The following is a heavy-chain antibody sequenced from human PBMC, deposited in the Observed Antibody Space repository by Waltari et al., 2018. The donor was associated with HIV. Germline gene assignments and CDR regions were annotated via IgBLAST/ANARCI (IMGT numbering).Heavy chain of an antibody. D-gene: IGHD6-19*01. V-gene: IGHV1-24*01. J-gene: IGHJ6*02. CDR2: FDPEDRET. Sequence: QVQLVQSGAEVKKPGASVTVSCKVSGYILTALSIHWVRQAPGDGLEWMGGFDPEDRETIYAQKFQGRVTMTEDTSTDTTYMELSSLRSEDTAVYYCATTRQWLVHSGLDVWGQGTTVTVSS. CDR3: ATTRQWLVHSGLDV. CDR1: GYILTALS.